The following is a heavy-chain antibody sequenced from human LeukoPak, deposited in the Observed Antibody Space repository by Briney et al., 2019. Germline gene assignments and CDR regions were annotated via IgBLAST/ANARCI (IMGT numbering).Heavy chain of an antibody. Sequence: SETLSLTCTVSGGSISSGGYYWSLIRQPPGKGLEWIGYIYHSGSTYYNPSLKSRVTISVDRSKNQFSLKLSSVTAADTAVYYCARGGIAAAGFDYWGQGTLVTVSS. CDR3: ARGGIAAAGFDY. V-gene: IGHV4-30-2*01. D-gene: IGHD6-13*01. CDR1: GGSISSGGYY. J-gene: IGHJ4*02. CDR2: IYHSGST.